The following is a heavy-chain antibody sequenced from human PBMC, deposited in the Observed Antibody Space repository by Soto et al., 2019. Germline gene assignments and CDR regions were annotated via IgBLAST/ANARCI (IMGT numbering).Heavy chain of an antibody. D-gene: IGHD5-18*01. CDR2: ISSSSSYI. V-gene: IGHV3-21*01. Sequence: GGSLRLSCAASGFTFSSYSMNWVRQAPGKGLEWVSSISSSSSYIYYADSVKGRFTISRDNAKNSLYLQMNSLRAEDTAVYYCAIASRVDTAMVPYNWYYYMDVWGKGTTVTVSS. CDR3: AIASRVDTAMVPYNWYYYMDV. CDR1: GFTFSSYS. J-gene: IGHJ6*03.